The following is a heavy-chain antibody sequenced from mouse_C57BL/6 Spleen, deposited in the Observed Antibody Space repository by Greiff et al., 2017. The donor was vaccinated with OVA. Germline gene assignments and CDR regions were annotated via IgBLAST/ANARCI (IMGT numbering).Heavy chain of an antibody. CDR3: ARRAYYYGSSYDWYFDV. D-gene: IGHD1-1*01. Sequence: EVKLVESGPGLAKPSQTLSLTCSVTGYSITSDYWNWIRKFPGNKLEYMGYISYSGSTYYNPSLKRRNPITRDTSKNQYYLQLNSVTTEDTATYYCARRAYYYGSSYDWYFDVWGTGTTVTVSS. CDR1: GYSITSDY. CDR2: ISYSGST. V-gene: IGHV3-8*01. J-gene: IGHJ1*03.